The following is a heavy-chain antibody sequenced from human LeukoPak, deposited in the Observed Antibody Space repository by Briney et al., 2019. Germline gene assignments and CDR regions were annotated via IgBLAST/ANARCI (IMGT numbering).Heavy chain of an antibody. CDR2: INPNSGGT. V-gene: IGHV1-2*02. Sequence: GASVKVSCKASGYTFTGYYMHWVRQAPGQGLEWMGWINPNSGGTNYAQKFQGRVTMTRDMSTSTVYMELSSLRSEDTAVYYCARAFSGYDSPLDYWGQGTLVTVSS. CDR3: ARAFSGYDSPLDY. CDR1: GYTFTGYY. D-gene: IGHD5-12*01. J-gene: IGHJ4*02.